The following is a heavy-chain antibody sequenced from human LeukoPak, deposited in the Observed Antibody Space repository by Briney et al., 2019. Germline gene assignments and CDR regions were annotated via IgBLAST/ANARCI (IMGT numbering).Heavy chain of an antibody. Sequence: PGGSLRLSCAASGFTFSSYAMTWVRQAPGKGLEWGSTISGSGGSTYYADSVKGRFTISRDNSKNTLYLQMNSLRAEDTAVYYCARDLLKWDYWGQGTLVTVSS. D-gene: IGHD2-8*01. CDR3: ARDLLKWDY. V-gene: IGHV3-23*01. J-gene: IGHJ4*02. CDR1: GFTFSSYA. CDR2: ISGSGGST.